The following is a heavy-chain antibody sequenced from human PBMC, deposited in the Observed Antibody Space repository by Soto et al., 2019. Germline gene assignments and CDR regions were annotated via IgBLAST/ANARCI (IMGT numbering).Heavy chain of an antibody. CDR1: GYTFTSYG. CDR2: ISAYNGNT. J-gene: IGHJ4*02. Sequence: ASVKVSCKASGYTFTSYGISWVRQAPGQGLEWMGWISAYNGNTNYAQKLQGRATMTTDTSTSTAYMELRSLRSDDTAVYYCAGGITIFGVVTDFDYWGQGTLVTVPS. D-gene: IGHD3-3*01. V-gene: IGHV1-18*01. CDR3: AGGITIFGVVTDFDY.